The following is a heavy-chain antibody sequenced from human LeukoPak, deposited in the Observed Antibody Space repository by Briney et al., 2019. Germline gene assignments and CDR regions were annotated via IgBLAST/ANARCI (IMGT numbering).Heavy chain of an antibody. CDR3: ARIAGAVSGPTFDY. CDR2: IYTSGST. D-gene: IGHD3-10*01. Sequence: SETLSLTCPVSGGSISSGSYYWSWIRQPAGKGLEWIGRIYTSGSTNYNPSLKSRVTISVDTSKNQFSLKLSSVTAADTAVYYCARIAGAVSGPTFDYWGQGTLVTVSS. CDR1: GGSISSGSYY. V-gene: IGHV4-61*02. J-gene: IGHJ4*02.